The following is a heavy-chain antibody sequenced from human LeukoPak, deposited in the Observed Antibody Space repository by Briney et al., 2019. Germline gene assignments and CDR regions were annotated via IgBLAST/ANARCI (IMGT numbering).Heavy chain of an antibody. CDR3: TKDISSGGSWAPGRLYFDS. CDR1: GFTFADYA. D-gene: IGHD2-15*01. V-gene: IGHV3-9*01. Sequence: GGSLRLSCAASGFTFADYAMHWVRQAPGKGLEWVSGISWNSGSIGYADSVKGRFTISRDNAKNSLYLHMNSLRTEDTALYYCTKDISSGGSWAPGRLYFDSWGQGTLVTVSS. J-gene: IGHJ4*02. CDR2: ISWNSGSI.